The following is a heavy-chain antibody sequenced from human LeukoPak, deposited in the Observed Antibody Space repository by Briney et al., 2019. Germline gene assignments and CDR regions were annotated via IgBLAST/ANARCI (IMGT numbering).Heavy chain of an antibody. Sequence: PGGSLRLSCSVSGFTISSYAMHWVRQAPGKGLEYVSSISNDGGSTFYADSVKGRFTISRDNSKNTLSLQMSSLRTEGTAVYYCVKDRWVDYWGQGTLVTVSS. V-gene: IGHV3-64D*06. CDR3: VKDRWVDY. CDR2: ISNDGGST. D-gene: IGHD4-23*01. J-gene: IGHJ4*02. CDR1: GFTISSYA.